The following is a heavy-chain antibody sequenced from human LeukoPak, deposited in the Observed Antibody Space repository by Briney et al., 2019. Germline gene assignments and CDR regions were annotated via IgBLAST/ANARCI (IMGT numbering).Heavy chain of an antibody. Sequence: SVKVSCKASGGTFSSYAISWVRQAPGQGLEWMGGIVPIFDTADYAQKFQGRVTITADESTSTAYMELSSLRSEDTAVFYCARISLGAIWGYYYGMDVWGQGTTVTVSS. J-gene: IGHJ6*02. CDR3: ARISLGAIWGYYYGMDV. V-gene: IGHV1-69*01. D-gene: IGHD1-26*01. CDR2: IVPIFDTA. CDR1: GGTFSSYA.